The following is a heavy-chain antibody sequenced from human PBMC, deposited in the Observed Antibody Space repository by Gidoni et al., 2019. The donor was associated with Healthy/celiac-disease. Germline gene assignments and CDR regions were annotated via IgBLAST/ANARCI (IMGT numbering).Heavy chain of an antibody. CDR2: IRSKAYGGTT. J-gene: IGHJ4*02. CDR3: TRDEDAYYYDSSGYYYFDY. Sequence: EVKLVESGGGLVQPGRSLRLSCQASGFTFGDYAMSWFRQAPGKGLEWVGFIRSKAYGGTTEYAASVKGRFTISRDDSKSIAYLQMNSLKTEDTAVYYCTRDEDAYYYDSSGYYYFDYWGQGTLVTVSS. V-gene: IGHV3-49*03. CDR1: GFTFGDYA. D-gene: IGHD3-22*01.